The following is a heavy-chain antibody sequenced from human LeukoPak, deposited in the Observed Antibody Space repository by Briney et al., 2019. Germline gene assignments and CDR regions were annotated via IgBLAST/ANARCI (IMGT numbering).Heavy chain of an antibody. J-gene: IGHJ4*02. D-gene: IGHD3-22*01. CDR1: GYTFTSYY. V-gene: IGHV1-46*01. CDR2: INPSGGST. CDR3: AREPYYDSSGYYYQGMTYYFDY. Sequence: ASVKVSCKASGYTFTSYYMHWVRQAPGQGLEWMGIINPSGGSTSYAQKFQGRVTMTRDTSISTAYMELSRLRSDDTAVYYCAREPYYDSSGYYYQGMTYYFDYWGQGTLVTVSS.